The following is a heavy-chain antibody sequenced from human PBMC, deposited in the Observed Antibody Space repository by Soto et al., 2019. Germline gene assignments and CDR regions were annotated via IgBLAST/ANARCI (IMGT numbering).Heavy chain of an antibody. D-gene: IGHD3-22*01. CDR1: GGSISSGDYY. CDR2: IYHSGST. Sequence: SETLSLTCTVSGGSISSGDYYWSWVRQPPGKGLEWIGEIYHSGSTNYNPSLKSRVTISVDKSKNQFSLKLSSVTAADTAVYYCARPTYYYDSSGYYSDAFDIWGQGTMVTVSS. CDR3: ARPTYYYDSSGYYSDAFDI. J-gene: IGHJ3*02. V-gene: IGHV4-4*02.